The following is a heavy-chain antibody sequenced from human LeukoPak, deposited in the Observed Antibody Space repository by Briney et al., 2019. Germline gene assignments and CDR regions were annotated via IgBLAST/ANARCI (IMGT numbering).Heavy chain of an antibody. CDR3: ARVRRYFDWLLHIDY. Sequence: ASVKVSCKASGYTFTGYYMHWVRQAPGQGLEWMGWINPNSGGTNYARKFQGRVTMTRDTSISTAYMELSRLRSDDTAVYYCARVRRYFDWLLHIDYWGQGTLVTVSS. V-gene: IGHV1-2*02. CDR1: GYTFTGYY. D-gene: IGHD3-9*01. CDR2: INPNSGGT. J-gene: IGHJ4*02.